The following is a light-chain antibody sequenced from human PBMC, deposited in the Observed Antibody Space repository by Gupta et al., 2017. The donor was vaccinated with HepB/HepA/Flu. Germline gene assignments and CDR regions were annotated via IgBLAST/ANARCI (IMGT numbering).Light chain of an antibody. CDR3: HQSYSTPIFT. CDR2: AAS. Sequence: DIQMTQSPSSLSASVGDRVTITCRASQSIRSYLNWYQQKPWKAPKLLIYAASSWQSGVPSRFSGSGSGTDFTLTISSLQPEDFATYYCHQSYSTPIFTFGHGTKVDIK. V-gene: IGKV1-39*01. J-gene: IGKJ3*01. CDR1: QSIRSY.